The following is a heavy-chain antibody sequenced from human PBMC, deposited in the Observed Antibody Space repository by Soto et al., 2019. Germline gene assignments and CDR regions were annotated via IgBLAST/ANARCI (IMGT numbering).Heavy chain of an antibody. CDR2: IYYTGGA. J-gene: IGHJ6*03. CDR3: ARKDSGYADYMDV. V-gene: IGHV4-31*03. D-gene: IGHD5-12*01. CDR1: GGSISRGGYY. Sequence: QVQLQESGPGLVKPSQTLSLTCTVSGGSISRGGYYWSWILQHPGKGMEWIGYIYYTGGAYYNPSLKSRVTISVDTSENQFSLRRSSVTAADTAVYYCARKDSGYADYMDVWGKGTTVTVSS.